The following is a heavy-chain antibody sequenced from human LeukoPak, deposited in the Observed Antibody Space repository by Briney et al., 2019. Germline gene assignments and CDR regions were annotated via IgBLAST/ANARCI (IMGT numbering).Heavy chain of an antibody. Sequence: ASVKVSCKASGYTFTGYYMHWVRQAPGQGLEWMGWINPNSGGTNYAQKFQGRVTMTRDTSISTAYMELSRLRSDDTAAYYCARGRVQVPAAHAPSDYWGQGTLVTVSS. CDR1: GYTFTGYY. CDR2: INPNSGGT. J-gene: IGHJ4*02. V-gene: IGHV1-2*02. CDR3: ARGRVQVPAAHAPSDY. D-gene: IGHD2-2*01.